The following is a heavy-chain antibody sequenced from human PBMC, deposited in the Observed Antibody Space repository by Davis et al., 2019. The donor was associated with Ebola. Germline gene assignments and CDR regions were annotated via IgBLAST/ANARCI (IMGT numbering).Heavy chain of an antibody. D-gene: IGHD2-15*01. CDR1: GFTFSSYG. CDR2: IHSSVGGT. V-gene: IGHV3-23*01. CDR3: ARVLNHGDYSSNWFDP. Sequence: GESLKIPCAASGFTFSSYGMHWVRQAPGKGLVWVSTIHSSVGGTLYAESVKGRFTISRDNTKNTVFLQMNNLRAEDTATYFCARVLNHGDYSSNWFDPRGQGTLVTVFS. J-gene: IGHJ5*02.